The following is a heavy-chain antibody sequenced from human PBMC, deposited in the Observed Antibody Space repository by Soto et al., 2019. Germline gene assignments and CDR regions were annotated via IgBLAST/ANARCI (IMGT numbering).Heavy chain of an antibody. J-gene: IGHJ6*02. CDR3: ARLPTVAANYYYGMDV. Sequence: SVKVSCKASGGTFSSYAISWVRQAPGQGLEWMGGFIPIFGTANYAQKFQGRVTITADESTSTAYMELSSLRSEDTAVYYCARLPTVAANYYYGMDVWGQGTTVTVSS. D-gene: IGHD4-4*01. CDR2: FIPIFGTA. CDR1: GGTFSSYA. V-gene: IGHV1-69*13.